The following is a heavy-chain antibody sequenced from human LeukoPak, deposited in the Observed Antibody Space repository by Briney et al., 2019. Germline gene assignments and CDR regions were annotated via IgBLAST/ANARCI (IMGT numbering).Heavy chain of an antibody. J-gene: IGHJ4*02. CDR2: IYYSGTT. V-gene: IGHV4-39*01. Sequence: PSDTLPLTCTVSGGSISSGDYYWCWIRQPPGKGLEWIGTIYYSGTTYYNPSLESRLTMSLDTSKNQFSLNLGSMTAADTAIYYCARHADSRGWTAGLDFWGQGSLVTVSS. CDR3: ARHADSRGWTAGLDF. CDR1: GGSISSGDYY. D-gene: IGHD6-19*01.